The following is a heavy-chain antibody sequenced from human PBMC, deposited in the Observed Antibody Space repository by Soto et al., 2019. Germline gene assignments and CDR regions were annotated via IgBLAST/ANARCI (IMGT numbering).Heavy chain of an antibody. D-gene: IGHD3-10*01. CDR2: ISYDGSNK. V-gene: IGHV3-30*18. J-gene: IGHJ6*02. CDR1: GFIFSKYG. CDR3: AKDLGSGKPYYYYAMDV. Sequence: SLRLSCGASGFIFSKYGMHWVRQAPGKGLEWVAVISYDGSNKYYAESVKGRFIISRDKSENTLCLQMNSLRAEDTALYYCAKDLGSGKPYYYYAMDVWGQGTTVTVSS.